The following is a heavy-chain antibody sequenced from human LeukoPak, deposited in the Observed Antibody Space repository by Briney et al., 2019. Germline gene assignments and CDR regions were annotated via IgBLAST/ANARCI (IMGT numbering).Heavy chain of an antibody. Sequence: GRSLRLSCAASGFTFSSYGMHWVRQAPGKGLEWVAVISCDGSNKYYADSVKGRFTISRDNSKNTLYLQMNSLRAEDTAVYYCATDSSGRGYYDSSGNDAFDIWGQGTMVTVSS. V-gene: IGHV3-30*03. CDR2: ISCDGSNK. CDR1: GFTFSSYG. J-gene: IGHJ3*02. CDR3: ATDSSGRGYYDSSGNDAFDI. D-gene: IGHD3-22*01.